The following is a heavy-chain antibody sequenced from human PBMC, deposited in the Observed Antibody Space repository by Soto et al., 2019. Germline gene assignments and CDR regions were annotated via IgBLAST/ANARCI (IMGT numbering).Heavy chain of an antibody. CDR1: GFSLITSEVG. J-gene: IGHJ3*02. CDR2: IYWDDDK. D-gene: IGHD2-2*01. Sequence: QITLKESGPTLVKPTQTLTLTCTFSGFSLITSEVGVGWIRQPPGKAREWLALIYWDDDKRYSPSPKSRLTLTKDTSKNQVVLTMTNMDPVDTATYYCAHGLLAQRHDTFDIWGQGTMVTVSS. V-gene: IGHV2-5*02. CDR3: AHGLLAQRHDTFDI.